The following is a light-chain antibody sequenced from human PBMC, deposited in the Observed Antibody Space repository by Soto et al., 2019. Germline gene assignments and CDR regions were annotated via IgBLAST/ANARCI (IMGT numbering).Light chain of an antibody. CDR2: AAS. J-gene: IGKJ2*01. CDR1: QSVDNS. CDR3: QMYNNWPPGYT. V-gene: IGKV3-15*01. Sequence: EIVMTQSPATLSVSPGERATLSCRASQSVDNSLAWYQKRPGQPPRLLIYAASTRATGTPVRFSGSGSGTEFTRTISSLQSEDFAVYYCQMYNNWPPGYTFGPGTKLEIK.